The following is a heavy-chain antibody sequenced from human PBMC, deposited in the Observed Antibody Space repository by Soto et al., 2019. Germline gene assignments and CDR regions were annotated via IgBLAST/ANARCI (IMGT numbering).Heavy chain of an antibody. V-gene: IGHV3-21*01. CDR1: GFTFSSYS. J-gene: IGHJ4*02. CDR3: ASVLYCSGGSCYSYPDY. D-gene: IGHD2-15*01. CDR2: ISSSSSYI. Sequence: EVQLVESGGGLVKPGGSLRLSCAASGFTFSSYSMNWVRQAPGKGLEWVSSISSSSSYIYYADSVKGRFTISRDNAKNSLYLQMNSLRAEDTAVYYCASVLYCSGGSCYSYPDYWGQGTLVTVSS.